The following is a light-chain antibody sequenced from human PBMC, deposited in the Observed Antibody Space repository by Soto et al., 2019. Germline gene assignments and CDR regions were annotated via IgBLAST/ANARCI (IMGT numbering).Light chain of an antibody. V-gene: IGLV2-14*01. J-gene: IGLJ3*02. CDR3: SSYTSSSTQV. CDR1: SSDVGGYNY. CDR2: EVS. Sequence: QSALTQPASVSGSPGQSITISCTGTSSDVGGYNYVSWYQHHPGKAPKLMIYEVSNRPSGVSNRFSGSKSGNTASLTISGLRAEDEADYYCSSYTSSSTQVFGGGTKLTVL.